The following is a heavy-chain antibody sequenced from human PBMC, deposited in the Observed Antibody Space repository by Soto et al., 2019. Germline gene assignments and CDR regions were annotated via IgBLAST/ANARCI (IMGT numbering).Heavy chain of an antibody. CDR3: ARDYGRQAPGL. CDR1: GGTFSSFA. CDR2: IIPAIGTP. J-gene: IGHJ3*01. D-gene: IGHD3-10*01. Sequence: QVQLVQSGSEVKKPGSSVKVSCKVSGGTFSSFAISWVRQAPGQGLEWIGGIIPAIGTPDHAPKFRGRVTITADESTSTAYLELSSLTSKDTAAYFCARDYGRQAPGLWGQGTKVTVSS. V-gene: IGHV1-69*01.